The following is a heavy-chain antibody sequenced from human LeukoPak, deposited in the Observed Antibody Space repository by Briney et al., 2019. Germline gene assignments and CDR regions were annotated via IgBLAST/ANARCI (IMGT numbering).Heavy chain of an antibody. D-gene: IGHD5-24*01. CDR2: ISGDGGST. V-gene: IGHV3-43*02. CDR3: AKYRNYLAAFDV. CDR1: GCTFDDYA. J-gene: IGHJ3*01. Sequence: PGGSLTLSCAASGCTFDDYAMHWVRQAPGKGLEWVSLISGDGGSTYYADSVKGRFTISRDNSRNSLYLQMNSLRTEDTALYYCAKYRNYLAAFDVWGQGTMVTVSS.